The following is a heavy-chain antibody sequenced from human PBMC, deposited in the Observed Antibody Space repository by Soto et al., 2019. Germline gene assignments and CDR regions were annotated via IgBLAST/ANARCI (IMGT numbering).Heavy chain of an antibody. CDR1: GFTFSSYA. Sequence: GGSLRLSCAASGFTFSSYAMSWVRQAPGKGLEWVSGISGSGDSTYYADSVKGRFTISRDNSKNTLYLQMNSLRAEDTAVFYCAKSLGGFESIHYYDSSDHYYYGMDVWGQGTTVTVSS. CDR2: ISGSGDST. CDR3: AKSLGGFESIHYYDSSDHYYYGMDV. D-gene: IGHD3-22*01. V-gene: IGHV3-23*01. J-gene: IGHJ6*02.